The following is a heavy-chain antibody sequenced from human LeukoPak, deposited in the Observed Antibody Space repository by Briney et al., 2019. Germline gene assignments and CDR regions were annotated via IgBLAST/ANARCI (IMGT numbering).Heavy chain of an antibody. V-gene: IGHV1-8*01. Sequence: VASVKVSCKASGYTFTSYDINWVRQATGQGLEWMGWMNPNSGNTGYAQKFQGRVTMTRNTSISTAYMVLSSLRSEDTAVYYCAGGVYDSSVSDAFDIWGQGTMVTVSS. CDR1: GYTFTSYD. D-gene: IGHD3-22*01. CDR3: AGGVYDSSVSDAFDI. J-gene: IGHJ3*02. CDR2: MNPNSGNT.